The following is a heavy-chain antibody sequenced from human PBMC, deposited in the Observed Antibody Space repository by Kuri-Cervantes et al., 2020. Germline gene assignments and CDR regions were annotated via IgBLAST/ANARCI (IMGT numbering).Heavy chain of an antibody. D-gene: IGHD6-6*01. Sequence: GGSLRLSCAASGFTFSSYWMSWVRQAPGKGLEWVANIKQDGSEKYYVDSVKGRFTISRDNAKNSLYLQMNSLRAEDTAVYYCARPRRRGAARPYYFDYWGQGTLVTVSS. CDR1: GFTFSSYW. V-gene: IGHV3-7*01. CDR3: ARPRRRGAARPYYFDY. CDR2: IKQDGSEK. J-gene: IGHJ4*02.